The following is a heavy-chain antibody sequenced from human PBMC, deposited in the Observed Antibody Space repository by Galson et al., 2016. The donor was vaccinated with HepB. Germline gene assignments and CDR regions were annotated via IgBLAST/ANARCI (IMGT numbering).Heavy chain of an antibody. J-gene: IGHJ4*02. CDR1: GGPIDGYY. CDR3: ARGRGHSYGLRSFDY. V-gene: IGHV4-59*01. CDR2: IYYSGAT. D-gene: IGHD5-18*01. Sequence: SETLSLTCTVSGGPIDGYYWSWIRQPPGKGLEWIGYIYYSGATYYNVALQGRVLISLPTNQNNVSLELRSVTAADTAVYYCARGRGHSYGLRSFDYWGLGTLVTVSS.